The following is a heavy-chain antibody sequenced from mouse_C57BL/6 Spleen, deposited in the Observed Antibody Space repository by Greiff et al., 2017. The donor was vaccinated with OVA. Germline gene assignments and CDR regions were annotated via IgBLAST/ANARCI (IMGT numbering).Heavy chain of an antibody. Sequence: QVQLQQPGAELVMPGASVKLSCKASGYTFTSYWMHWVKQRPGQGLEWIGEIDPSDSYTNYNQKFKGKSTLTVDKSSSTAYMQLSSLTSEDSAVYYCAAHYGSSSYYFDYWGQGTTLTVSS. CDR1: GYTFTSYW. J-gene: IGHJ2*01. CDR2: IDPSDSYT. D-gene: IGHD1-1*01. CDR3: AAHYGSSSYYFDY. V-gene: IGHV1-69*01.